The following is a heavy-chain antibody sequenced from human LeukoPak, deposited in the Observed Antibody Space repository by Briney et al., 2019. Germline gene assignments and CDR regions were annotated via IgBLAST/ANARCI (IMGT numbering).Heavy chain of an antibody. CDR3: VSGERGFDY. J-gene: IGHJ4*02. V-gene: IGHV3-48*03. CDR1: GFAFRNYE. CDR2: ISIGGTLR. Sequence: GGSLRLSCVASGFAFRNYEMNWVRQDPGKGLEWISLISIGGTLRYYADSVRGRFTISRKNAKSSFYLQMNSLRAGDTAVYYCVSGERGFDYWGQGTLVTVSS. D-gene: IGHD7-27*01.